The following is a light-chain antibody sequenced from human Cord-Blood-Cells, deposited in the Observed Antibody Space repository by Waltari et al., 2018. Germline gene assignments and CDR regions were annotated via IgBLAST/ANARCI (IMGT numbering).Light chain of an antibody. CDR3: CSYAGSSTWV. Sequence: QSALTQPATVSGSPGQSITISCTGTSSDLGSYNLVSWYQQHPGKAPQLMIYEGSKRPSGVSNRFSGSKSGNTASLTISGLQAEDEADYYCCSYAGSSTWVFGGGTKLTVL. CDR1: SSDLGSYNL. CDR2: EGS. J-gene: IGLJ3*02. V-gene: IGLV2-23*01.